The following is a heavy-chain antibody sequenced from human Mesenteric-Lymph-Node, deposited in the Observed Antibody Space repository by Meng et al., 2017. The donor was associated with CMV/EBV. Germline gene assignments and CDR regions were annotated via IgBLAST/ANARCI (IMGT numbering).Heavy chain of an antibody. Sequence: GESLKISCAASGFTVSSNYMSWVRQAPGKGLEWVSVIYSGGSTYYADSVKGRFTISRDNANKTLYLQMKSLTAEDTAVYYCARGNFYGMDVWGQGTTITVSS. CDR2: IYSGGST. D-gene: IGHD1-7*01. J-gene: IGHJ6*02. CDR3: ARGNFYGMDV. CDR1: GFTVSSNY. V-gene: IGHV3-53*01.